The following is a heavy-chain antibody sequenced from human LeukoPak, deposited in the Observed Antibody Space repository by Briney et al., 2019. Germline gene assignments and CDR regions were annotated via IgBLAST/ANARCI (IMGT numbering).Heavy chain of an antibody. Sequence: PGGSLRLSCAGSGFSFSSYEMNWVRQAPGKGLEWVSYISSTGSTIYNAVSVKGRFTISRDNAKSSLYLQMDTLRAEDTAVYYCAGYSSGWSTLFYWGRGALVTVSS. D-gene: IGHD6-19*01. CDR1: GFSFSSYE. V-gene: IGHV3-48*03. CDR2: ISSTGSTI. J-gene: IGHJ4*02. CDR3: AGYSSGWSTLFY.